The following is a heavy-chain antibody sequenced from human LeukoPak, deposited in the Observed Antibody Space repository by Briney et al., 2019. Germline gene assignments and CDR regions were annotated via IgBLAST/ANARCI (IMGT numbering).Heavy chain of an antibody. J-gene: IGHJ4*02. Sequence: GESLKISCNGSGYSITSYWIGWVRKILGKGLEWMGIIYPGDSDTRYSPSFQGQVTISADKSISTAYLQWSSLKASDTAMYYCARRGSGWYWDYWGQGTLVTVSS. CDR1: GYSITSYW. CDR3: ARRGSGWYWDY. V-gene: IGHV5-51*01. D-gene: IGHD6-19*01. CDR2: IYPGDSDT.